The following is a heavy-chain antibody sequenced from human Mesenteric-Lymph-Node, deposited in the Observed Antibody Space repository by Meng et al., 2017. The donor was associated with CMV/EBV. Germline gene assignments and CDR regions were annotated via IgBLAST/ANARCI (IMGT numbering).Heavy chain of an antibody. J-gene: IGHJ4*02. Sequence: GESLKISCAASAFTFSDYYMAWIRQAPGKGLEWLSYISSTGSIINYADSVKGRFTISRDNAKNSLHLQMNSLRAEDTAVYYCARDTVVRIHYFDYWGQGTLVTVSS. CDR1: AFTFSDYY. CDR3: ARDTVVRIHYFDY. V-gene: IGHV3-11*04. D-gene: IGHD3-10*01. CDR2: ISSTGSII.